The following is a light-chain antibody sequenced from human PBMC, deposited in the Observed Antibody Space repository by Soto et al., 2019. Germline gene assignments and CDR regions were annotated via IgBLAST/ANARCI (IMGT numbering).Light chain of an antibody. CDR3: QQTFNVPPWT. CDR2: GAS. V-gene: IGKV1-39*01. Sequence: DIQMTQSPSSLSASVGDTLTITCRASQNIAIYLNWYQQKAGTAPKVLISGASNLQRGVPSRFSGSGSGTDFTLTINNLQPEDFATYFCQQTFNVPPWTFGQGTKVDNK. J-gene: IGKJ1*01. CDR1: QNIAIY.